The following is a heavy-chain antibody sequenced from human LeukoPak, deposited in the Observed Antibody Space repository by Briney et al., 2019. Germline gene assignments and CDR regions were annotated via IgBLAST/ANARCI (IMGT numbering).Heavy chain of an antibody. J-gene: IGHJ4*02. CDR3: AREKAVYGSGSYYNPRGFDYFDY. V-gene: IGHV1-69*04. CDR2: IIPILGIA. D-gene: IGHD3-10*01. Sequence: GASVKVSCKASGGTFSSYAISWVRQAPGQGLEWMGRIIPILGIANYAQKFQGRVTITADKSTSTAYMELSSLRSEDTAVYYCAREKAVYGSGSYYNPRGFDYFDYWGQGTLVTVSS. CDR1: GGTFSSYA.